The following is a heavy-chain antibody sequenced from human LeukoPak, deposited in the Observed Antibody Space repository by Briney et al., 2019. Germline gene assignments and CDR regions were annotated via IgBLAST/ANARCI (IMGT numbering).Heavy chain of an antibody. CDR1: GGSISSSSYY. Sequence: SETLSLTCTVSGGSISSSSYYWGWIRQPPGKGLEWIGSIYYSGSTYYNPSLKSRVTISVDTAKNQFSLKLSSVTAADTAVYYCARDRFTTVTTDRYYYYMDVWGKGTTVTISS. V-gene: IGHV4-39*07. CDR2: IYYSGST. J-gene: IGHJ6*03. D-gene: IGHD4-17*01. CDR3: ARDRFTTVTTDRYYYYMDV.